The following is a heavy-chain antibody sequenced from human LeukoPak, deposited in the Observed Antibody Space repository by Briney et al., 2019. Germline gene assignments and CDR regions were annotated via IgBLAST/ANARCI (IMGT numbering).Heavy chain of an antibody. Sequence: SETLSLTCAVSGGSISSYYWSWIRQPPGKGLEWIGYIYYSGSTNYNPSLKSRVTISVDTSKNQFSLKLSSVTAADTAVYYCARVENAGFLEWLSPFVGRRFDPWGQGTLVTVSS. CDR3: ARVENAGFLEWLSPFVGRRFDP. CDR2: IYYSGST. CDR1: GGSISSYY. V-gene: IGHV4-59*01. D-gene: IGHD3-3*01. J-gene: IGHJ5*02.